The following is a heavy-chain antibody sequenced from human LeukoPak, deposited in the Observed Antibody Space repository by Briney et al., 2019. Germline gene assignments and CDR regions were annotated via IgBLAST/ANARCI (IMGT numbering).Heavy chain of an antibody. D-gene: IGHD4-17*01. CDR3: ARVRTVTNFDY. CDR2: ISSSSSYI. Sequence: GGSLRLSCAASGFTFSSYSMNWVRQAPGKGLEWVSSISSSSSYIYYADSVKGRFTISRDNAKNSLHLQMNSLRAEDTAVYYCARVRTVTNFDYWGQGTLVTVSS. CDR1: GFTFSSYS. V-gene: IGHV3-21*01. J-gene: IGHJ4*02.